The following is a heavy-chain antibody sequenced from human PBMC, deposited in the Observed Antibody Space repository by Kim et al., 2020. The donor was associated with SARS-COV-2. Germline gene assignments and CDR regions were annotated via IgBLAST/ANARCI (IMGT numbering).Heavy chain of an antibody. V-gene: IGHV3-73*01. CDR3: ISHIAAAGTIH. CDR2: IGSKADSYAT. D-gene: IGHD6-13*01. J-gene: IGHJ4*02. CDR1: GFTFSGSA. Sequence: GGSLRLSCAASGFTFSGSAMHWVRQASGKGLEWVGRIGSKADSYATAYAASVKGRFTISRDDSKNTAYLQMNSLKTEDTAVYYCISHIAAAGTIHRGQGTLVTVSS.